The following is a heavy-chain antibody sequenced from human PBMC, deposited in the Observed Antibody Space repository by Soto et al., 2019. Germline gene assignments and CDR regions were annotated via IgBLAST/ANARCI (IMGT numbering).Heavy chain of an antibody. CDR3: ARVDYDFWSGYYDSSYYYYMDV. V-gene: IGHV1-69*02. D-gene: IGHD3-3*01. CDR2: IIPILGIA. Sequence: ASVKVSCKASGGTFSSYTISWVRQAPGQGLEWMGRIIPILGIANYAQKFQGRVTITADKSTNTAYMELSSLRSEDTAVYYCARVDYDFWSGYYDSSYYYYMDVWGKGTTVTVSS. CDR1: GGTFSSYT. J-gene: IGHJ6*03.